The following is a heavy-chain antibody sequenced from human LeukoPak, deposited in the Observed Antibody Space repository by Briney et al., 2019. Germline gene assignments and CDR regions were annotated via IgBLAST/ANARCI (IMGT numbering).Heavy chain of an antibody. D-gene: IGHD2-15*01. J-gene: IGHJ5*02. CDR1: GFAFSSYA. V-gene: IGHV3-23*01. Sequence: GGSLRLSCAASGFAFSSYAMTWVRQAPGKGLEWVSGISGRGGSRYYADAVKGRFSISRDNSENTLLLQMNSLRAEDTGIYCCARVMGASAASWGQGTLVAVSS. CDR3: ARVMGASAAS. CDR2: ISGRGGSR.